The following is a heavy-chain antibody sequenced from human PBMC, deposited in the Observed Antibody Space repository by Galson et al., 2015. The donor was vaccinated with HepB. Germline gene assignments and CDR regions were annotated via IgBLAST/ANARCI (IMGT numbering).Heavy chain of an antibody. CDR3: AREQHQLIRDLED. CDR1: GFTVDNYW. D-gene: IGHD1-1*01. V-gene: IGHV3-11*01. Sequence: SLRLSCAASGFTVDNYWMTWIRQAPGKGLEWVSHISGRGSTIYYANSVRGRFTISRDNAKNSLYLQMNSLRPDDTAVYYCAREQHQLIRDLEDWGRGTLVTVSS. J-gene: IGHJ4*02. CDR2: ISGRGSTI.